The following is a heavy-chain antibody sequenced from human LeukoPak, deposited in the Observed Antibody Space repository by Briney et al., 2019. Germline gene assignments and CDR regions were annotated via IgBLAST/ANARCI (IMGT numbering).Heavy chain of an antibody. CDR1: GFTFSNAW. V-gene: IGHV3-15*01. CDR2: IRSKTDGGTT. J-gene: IGHJ4*02. CDR3: TTDRLPTGY. D-gene: IGHD1-1*01. Sequence: PGGSLRLSCAASGFTFSNAWTSGVRQAPGKGLEWVGSIRSKTDGGTTDYAAPVKGRFIISRDDSENTLYRHMNSPKSEDTAVYYCTTDRLPTGYWGQGTLVTVSS.